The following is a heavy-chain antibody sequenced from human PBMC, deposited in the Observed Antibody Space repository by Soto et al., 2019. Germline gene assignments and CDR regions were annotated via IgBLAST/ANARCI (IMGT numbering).Heavy chain of an antibody. J-gene: IGHJ6*02. CDR1: VVSISSGGYY. D-gene: IGHD3-3*01. V-gene: IGHV4-31*03. CDR2: IYYSGST. Sequence: TLSLTCTVSVVSISSGGYYWSWIRQHPGKGLEWIGYIYYSGSTYYNPSLKSRVTISVDTSKNQFSLKLSSVTAADTAVYYCARGIKVLRFLEGSMDVRGQGTTVTVSS. CDR3: ARGIKVLRFLEGSMDV.